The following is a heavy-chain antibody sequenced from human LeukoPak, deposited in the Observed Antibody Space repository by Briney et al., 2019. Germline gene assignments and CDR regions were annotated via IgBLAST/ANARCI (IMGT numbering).Heavy chain of an antibody. D-gene: IGHD6-13*01. Sequence: APVKVSCKASGFAFLSYAMNWVRQAPGQGLEWMGWINTKTGNPSYAQGFRGRFVFSLDTSVNTAYLQISSLMPEDSAVYYCLREYASSWTTSSGMDVWGQGTTVTVSS. CDR3: LREYASSWTTSSGMDV. CDR1: GFAFLSYA. J-gene: IGHJ6*02. V-gene: IGHV7-4-1*02. CDR2: INTKTGNP.